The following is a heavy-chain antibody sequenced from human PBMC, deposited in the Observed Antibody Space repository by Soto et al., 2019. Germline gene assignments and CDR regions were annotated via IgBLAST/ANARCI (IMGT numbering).Heavy chain of an antibody. CDR2: INHSGST. V-gene: IGHV4-34*01. CDR3: ARAKRLRFLEWLLHLDY. J-gene: IGHJ4*02. Sequence: TSETLSLTCAVYGGSFSGYYWSWIRQPPGKGLEWIGEINHSGSTNYNPSLKSRVTISVDTSKNQFSLKLSSVTAADTAVYYCARAKRLRFLEWLLHLDYWGQGTLVTVSS. D-gene: IGHD3-3*01. CDR1: GGSFSGYY.